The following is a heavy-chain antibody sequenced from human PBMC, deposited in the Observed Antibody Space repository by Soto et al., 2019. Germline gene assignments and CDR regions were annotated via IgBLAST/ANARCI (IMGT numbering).Heavy chain of an antibody. CDR2: IYYSGST. Sequence: SETLSLTCTVSGGSISSSSYYWGWIRQPPGKGLGWIGSIYYSGSTYYNPSLKSRVTISVDTSKNQFSLKLSSVTAADTAVYYCASASTSIEAASYNWFDPWGQGTLVTVSS. J-gene: IGHJ5*02. D-gene: IGHD6-13*01. CDR3: ASASTSIEAASYNWFDP. CDR1: GGSISSSSYY. V-gene: IGHV4-39*01.